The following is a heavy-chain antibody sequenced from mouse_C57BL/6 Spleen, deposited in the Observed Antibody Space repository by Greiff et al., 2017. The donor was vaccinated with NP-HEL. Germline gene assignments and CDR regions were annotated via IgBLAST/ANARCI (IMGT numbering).Heavy chain of an antibody. V-gene: IGHV1-52*01. Sequence: VQLQQPGAELVRPGSSVKLSCKASGYTFTSYWMHWVKQRPIQGLEWIGNIDPSDSETHYTQKFKDKATLTVDKSSSTAYMQLSSLTSEDSAVYYCASGLLHDYWGQGTTLTVSS. J-gene: IGHJ2*01. CDR1: GYTFTSYW. CDR3: ASGLLHDY. CDR2: IDPSDSET. D-gene: IGHD1-1*01.